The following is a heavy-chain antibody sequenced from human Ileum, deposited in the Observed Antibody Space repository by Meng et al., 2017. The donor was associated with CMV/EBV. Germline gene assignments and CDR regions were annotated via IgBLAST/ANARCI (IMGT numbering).Heavy chain of an antibody. CDR2: IRSKRNGETT. Sequence: GGSLRLSCAASGFIFNSAWMSWVRQGPGKGLEWVGLIRSKRNGETTEYATSVIGRFTISRDDSKNTLYLQMNSLRTDDTAEYYCVRGVEANGSWCWGQGTLVTVSS. D-gene: IGHD6-13*01. CDR1: GFIFNSAW. J-gene: IGHJ4*02. V-gene: IGHV3-15*05. CDR3: VRGVEANGSWC.